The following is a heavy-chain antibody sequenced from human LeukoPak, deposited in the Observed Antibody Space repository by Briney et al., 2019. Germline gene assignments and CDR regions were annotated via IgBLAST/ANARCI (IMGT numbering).Heavy chain of an antibody. D-gene: IGHD6-6*01. V-gene: IGHV4-61*01. J-gene: IGHJ6*03. CDR1: GYSISSGYY. CDR3: ARDWGVSARPGYMDV. CDR2: IYYSGST. Sequence: SETLSLTCTVSGYSISSGYYWSWIRQPPGKGLEWIGYIYYSGSTKYNPSLKSRVTISVDTSKNQFSLRLSSVTAADTAVYYCARDWGVSARPGYMDVWGKGTTVTVSS.